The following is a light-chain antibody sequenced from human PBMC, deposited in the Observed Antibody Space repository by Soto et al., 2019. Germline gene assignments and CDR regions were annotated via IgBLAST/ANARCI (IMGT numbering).Light chain of an antibody. J-gene: IGKJ1*01. Sequence: DLQMTQSPSTMSASVGDRVTITCRASQTLSDYLAWYQQKPGKAAKFLIYRLSTLQSGFPSRVSGAGSGTEFRLTTSCLQPDVCASYYCQQYQNYCLTFGKETQVEIK. CDR3: QQYQNYCLT. V-gene: IGKV1-5*03. CDR1: QTLSDY. CDR2: RLS.